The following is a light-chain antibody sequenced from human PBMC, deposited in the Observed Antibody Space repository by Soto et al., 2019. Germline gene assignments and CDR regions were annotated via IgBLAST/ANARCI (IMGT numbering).Light chain of an antibody. Sequence: EIVLTQSPGTLSLSPGERATLSCRASQSLSRSSLAWYQQKPGRAPRLLMYGASSRATGIPDRFSGTGSGTDFTLTISRLEPEDFAVYYCQQYGSSPYTFGLGTRLEIK. J-gene: IGKJ5*01. CDR3: QQYGSSPYT. CDR2: GAS. CDR1: QSLSRSS. V-gene: IGKV3-20*01.